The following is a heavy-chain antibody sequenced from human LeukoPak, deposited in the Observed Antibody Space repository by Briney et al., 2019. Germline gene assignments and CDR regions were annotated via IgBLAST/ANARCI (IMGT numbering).Heavy chain of an antibody. J-gene: IGHJ6*02. CDR3: ARGSTRGYSYGYYYYYGMDV. CDR1: GGSFSGYY. CDR2: INHSGST. V-gene: IGHV4-34*01. Sequence: SETLSLTCAVYGGSFSGYYWSWIRQPPGKGLEWIGEINHSGSTNYNPSLKGRVTISVDKSKNQFSLKLSSVTAADTAVYYCARGSTRGYSYGYYYYYGMDVWGQGTTVTVSS. D-gene: IGHD5-18*01.